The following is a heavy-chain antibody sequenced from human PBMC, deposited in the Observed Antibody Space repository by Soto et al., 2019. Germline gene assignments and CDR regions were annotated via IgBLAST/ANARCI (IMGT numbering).Heavy chain of an antibody. Sequence: QLQLQESGPGLVKPSETLSLTCTVSGGSISSSSYYWGWIRQPPGKGLEWIGSIYYSGSTYYNPSLKGRVTISVVTSQNQFSLKLSSVTAADTAVYYCERHLSTKHGGVDYFNYWGQGTLVTVCS. V-gene: IGHV4-39*01. D-gene: IGHD2-2*01. CDR2: IYYSGST. CDR1: GGSISSSSYY. J-gene: IGHJ4*02. CDR3: ERHLSTKHGGVDYFNY.